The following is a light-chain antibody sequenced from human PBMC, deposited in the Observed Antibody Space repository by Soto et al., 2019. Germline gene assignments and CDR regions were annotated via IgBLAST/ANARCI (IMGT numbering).Light chain of an antibody. CDR1: SSDLGGYNY. CDR2: EVT. Sequence: SVMPQPASVSGSLGQSITISCTGTSSDLGGYNYVSWNQQHPGKAPRLVIYEVTNRPSGVSNRFSGSKSGNTASLTISGLQADDEADYYCNSFTDSSLYVFGTGTKVTVL. J-gene: IGLJ1*01. V-gene: IGLV2-14*01. CDR3: NSFTDSSLYV.